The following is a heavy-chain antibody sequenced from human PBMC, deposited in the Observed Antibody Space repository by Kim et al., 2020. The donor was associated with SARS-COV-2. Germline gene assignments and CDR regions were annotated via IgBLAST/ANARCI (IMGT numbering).Heavy chain of an antibody. V-gene: IGHV4-59*01. Sequence: SETLSLTCTVSGGSISTYYWGWIRQPPGKGLEWIGYIYYNGNAIYTPSLKSRVTISVDTSRNHFSLKLNSVTAADTAVYYCVRDPQGPFYDGRGMDIWGQGTMVTVSS. D-gene: IGHD3-16*01. CDR2: IYYNGNA. J-gene: IGHJ3*02. CDR3: VRDPQGPFYDGRGMDI. CDR1: GGSISTYY.